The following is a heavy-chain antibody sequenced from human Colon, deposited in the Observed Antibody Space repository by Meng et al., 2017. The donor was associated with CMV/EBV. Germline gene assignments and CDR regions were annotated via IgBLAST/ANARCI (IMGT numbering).Heavy chain of an antibody. CDR3: ARGTLSSIADPFDY. V-gene: IGHV3-30-3*01. CDR2: ISYDGSNK. J-gene: IGHJ4*02. Sequence: QVQLGESGGGVVQPGGSLRLSCAASGFTFSSYAMHWVRQAPGKGLEWVAVISYDGSNKYYADSVKGRFTISRDNSKNTLYLQMNSLRAEDTAVYYCARGTLSSIADPFDYWGQGTLVTVSS. D-gene: IGHD6-6*01. CDR1: GFTFSSYA.